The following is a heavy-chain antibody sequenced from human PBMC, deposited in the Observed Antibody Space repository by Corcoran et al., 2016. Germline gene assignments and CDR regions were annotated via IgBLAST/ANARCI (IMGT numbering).Heavy chain of an antibody. CDR2: IRSKAYGGTT. Sequence: EVQLVESGGGLVKPGRSLRLSCTASGFTFGDYAMSWFRQAPGKGLEWVGFIRSKAYGGTTEYAASVKGRSTISRDDSKSIAYLQMNSLKTEDTAVYYCTRDPGVTYDYYGMDVWGKGTTVTVSS. V-gene: IGHV3-49*05. CDR1: GFTFGDYA. J-gene: IGHJ6*04. D-gene: IGHD5-18*01. CDR3: TRDPGVTYDYYGMDV.